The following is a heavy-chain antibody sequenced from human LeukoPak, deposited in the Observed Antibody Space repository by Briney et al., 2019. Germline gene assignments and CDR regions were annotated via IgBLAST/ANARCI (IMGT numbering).Heavy chain of an antibody. CDR3: ARDSKVVVAATHFYYYYMDV. V-gene: IGHV1-69*05. CDR2: IIPIFGTA. J-gene: IGHJ6*03. Sequence: SVKVSCKASGGTFSSYVISWVRQAPGQGLEWMGGIIPIFGTANYAQKFQGRVTITTDESTSTAYMELSSLRSEDTAVYYCARDSKVVVAATHFYYYYMDVWGKGTTVTVSS. CDR1: GGTFSSYV. D-gene: IGHD2-15*01.